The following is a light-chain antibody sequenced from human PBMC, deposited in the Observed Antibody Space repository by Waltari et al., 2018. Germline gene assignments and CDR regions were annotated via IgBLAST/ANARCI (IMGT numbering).Light chain of an antibody. Sequence: IVLTQSPGTLSLSPGERATLSCRASQSVGTYLAWYQQKPGQAPRLLIYGAYSGAAGIPDRFSGSGYGTDFSLTISRLEPEDFAVYFCQHHLRLPTTFGQGTKVEIK. V-gene: IGKV3-20*01. CDR2: GAY. CDR1: QSVGTY. J-gene: IGKJ1*01. CDR3: QHHLRLPTT.